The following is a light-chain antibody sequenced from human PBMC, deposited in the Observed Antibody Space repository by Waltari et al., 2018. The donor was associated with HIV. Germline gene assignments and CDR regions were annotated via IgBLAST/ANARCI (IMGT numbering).Light chain of an antibody. Sequence: QSVLTQPPSASGTPGQRVTISCSGSRSNIGSNYVYWYQQLPGTAPKLLIYRNNERPAGVPDRFSGSKSGTSASLAISGLRSEDEADYYCAAWDDTLSGPVFGGGTMLTVL. V-gene: IGLV1-47*01. CDR1: RSNIGSNY. CDR2: RNN. J-gene: IGLJ3*02. CDR3: AAWDDTLSGPV.